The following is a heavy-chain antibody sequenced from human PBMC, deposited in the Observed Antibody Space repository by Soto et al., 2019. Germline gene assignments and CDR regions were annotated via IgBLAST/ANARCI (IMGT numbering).Heavy chain of an antibody. J-gene: IGHJ4*02. V-gene: IGHV3-23*01. CDR1: GFTFISYA. CDR2: ISASGDTT. D-gene: IGHD3-16*01. CDR3: VKDPYDQIWGSYVRYFDH. Sequence: EVQLLESGGGLVQPGGSLRLSCTASGFTFISYAMSWVRQSPGKGLEWVSAISASGDTTYDADSVKGRFTISRDNSKNTLYLQINSLRAGDTAVYFCVKDPYDQIWGSYVRYFDHWGQGTLVTVSS.